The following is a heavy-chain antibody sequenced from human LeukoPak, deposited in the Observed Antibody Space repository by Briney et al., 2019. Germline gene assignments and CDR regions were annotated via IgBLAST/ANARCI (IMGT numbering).Heavy chain of an antibody. CDR3: ARSGYYYYGLDV. J-gene: IGHJ6*02. Sequence: GGSLRLSCAASGFTFSDYYMSWIRQAPGEGLEWVSYISSSSSYTNYADSVKGRFTISRDNAKNSLYLHMNSLRAEDTAVYYCARSGYYYYGLDVWGQGTTVTVSS. V-gene: IGHV3-11*06. CDR1: GFTFSDYY. CDR2: ISSSSSYT.